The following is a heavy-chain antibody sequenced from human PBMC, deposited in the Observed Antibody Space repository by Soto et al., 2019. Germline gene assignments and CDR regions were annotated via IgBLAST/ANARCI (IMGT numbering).Heavy chain of an antibody. J-gene: IGHJ4*02. CDR3: ASRFEEFHFHFIFDY. CDR1: GGTFSSYA. D-gene: IGHD3-9*01. Sequence: EASVKVSCKASGGTFSSYAISWVRQAPGQGLEWMGGIIPILGTANYAQKFQGRVTITADESTSTAYMELSSLRSEDTAVYYCASRFEEFHFHFIFDYWGQGTLVTVSS. V-gene: IGHV1-69*13. CDR2: IIPILGTA.